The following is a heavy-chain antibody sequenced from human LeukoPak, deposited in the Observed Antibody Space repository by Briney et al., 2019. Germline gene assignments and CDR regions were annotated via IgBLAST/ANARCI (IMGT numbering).Heavy chain of an antibody. Sequence: SETLSLTCAVSGDSITNRNWWNWVRQPPGKGLEWIGEISHSGSTNYNPSLKSRVTISVDKSKNEFSLNLSSVTAADTAVYYCARGSPAYCSGGNCYNWYFDLWGRGTLVSVSS. CDR3: ARGSPAYCSGGNCYNWYFDL. V-gene: IGHV4-4*02. J-gene: IGHJ2*01. CDR1: GDSITNRNW. D-gene: IGHD2-15*01. CDR2: ISHSGST.